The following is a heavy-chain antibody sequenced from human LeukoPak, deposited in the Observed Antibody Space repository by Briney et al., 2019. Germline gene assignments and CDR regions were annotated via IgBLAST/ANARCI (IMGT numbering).Heavy chain of an antibody. J-gene: IGHJ4*02. CDR2: ISSSGSTI. V-gene: IGHV3-11*01. CDR3: ARTGYSSSWYNYFDY. D-gene: IGHD6-13*01. CDR1: GFTFSDYY. Sequence: KSGGSLRLSCAASGFTFSDYYMSWVRQAPGKGLEWVSYISSSGSTIYYADSVKGRFTISRDNAKNSLYLQMNSLRAEDTALYYCARTGYSSSWYNYFDYWGQGTLVTVSS.